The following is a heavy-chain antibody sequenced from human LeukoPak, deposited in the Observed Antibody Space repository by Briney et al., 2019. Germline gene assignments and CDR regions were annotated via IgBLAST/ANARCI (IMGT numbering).Heavy chain of an antibody. V-gene: IGHV1-24*01. Sequence: ASVKVSCKVSGYTLTELSMHWVRQAPGKGLEWMGGFDPEDGETIYAQKFQGRVTITADKSTSTAYMELSSLRSEDTAVYYCAREWGNWNDVVGYWGQGTLVTVSS. CDR2: FDPEDGET. D-gene: IGHD1-20*01. J-gene: IGHJ4*02. CDR3: AREWGNWNDVVGY. CDR1: GYTLTELS.